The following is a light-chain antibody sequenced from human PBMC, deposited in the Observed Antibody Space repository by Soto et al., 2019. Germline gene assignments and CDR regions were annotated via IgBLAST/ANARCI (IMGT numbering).Light chain of an antibody. J-gene: IGLJ3*02. Sequence: QSVLTQPPSASGSPGQSVTISCTGTSSDVGGYNYVSWYQQHPGKAPKLMIYEVSKRPSGVPDRFSGSKSGNTASLPVSGLQPEDEADYYCSSYAGSNNLVFGGGTKLTVL. CDR2: EVS. CDR1: SSDVGGYNY. V-gene: IGLV2-8*01. CDR3: SSYAGSNNLV.